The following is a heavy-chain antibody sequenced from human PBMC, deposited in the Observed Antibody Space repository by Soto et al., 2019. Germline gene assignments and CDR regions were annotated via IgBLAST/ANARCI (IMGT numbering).Heavy chain of an antibody. D-gene: IGHD1-26*01. V-gene: IGHV2-5*01. CDR2: IYWNDDK. Sequence: SGPTLVNPTQTLTLTCTFSGFSLSTNAVGVSWIRQPPGKALEWLALIYWNDDKRYSPSLKSRLTITKDTSKNQVVLIMTSMDPMDTATYYCARMSVGAASYFHYYGMDVWGQGTTVTVSS. J-gene: IGHJ6*02. CDR1: GFSLSTNAVG. CDR3: ARMSVGAASYFHYYGMDV.